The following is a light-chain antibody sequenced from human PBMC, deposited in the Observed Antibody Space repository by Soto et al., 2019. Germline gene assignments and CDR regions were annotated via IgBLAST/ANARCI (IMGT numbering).Light chain of an antibody. J-gene: IGKJ3*01. CDR3: HQYGSSPLFT. Sequence: EIVLTQSPGTLSLSPGERATLSCRASQSVSSSYLAWYQQKPGQAPRLLIYGASGRATGIPDRFSGSGSGTDFTLTISRLEPEDFAVYYCHQYGSSPLFTFRPGTKVDIK. V-gene: IGKV3-20*01. CDR1: QSVSSSY. CDR2: GAS.